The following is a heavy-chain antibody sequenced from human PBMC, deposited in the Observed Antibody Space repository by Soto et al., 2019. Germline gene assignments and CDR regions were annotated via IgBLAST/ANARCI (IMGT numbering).Heavy chain of an antibody. CDR3: ARDGSYCSDGICFHYLDS. D-gene: IGHD2-8*01. V-gene: IGHV1-69*06. CDR2: IIPLFGTA. J-gene: IGHJ4*02. Sequence: SVKVSCKASGGSLSRYAVSWVRQAPGHGLEWVGRIIPLFGTADYAQKFQGRVTLTADKSTNTAYMELSSLRSEDTALYFCARDGSYCSDGICFHYLDSWGQGTLVTVSS. CDR1: GGSLSRYA.